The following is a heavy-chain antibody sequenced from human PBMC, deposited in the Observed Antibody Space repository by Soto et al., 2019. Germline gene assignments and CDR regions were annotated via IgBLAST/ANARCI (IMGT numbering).Heavy chain of an antibody. J-gene: IGHJ4*02. CDR3: AGDLNYYFDY. CDR1: NSSIRSFY. CDR2: IYYSGST. D-gene: IGHD1-20*01. V-gene: IGHV4-59*01. Sequence: SETLVLCSHVSNSSIRSFYSNWIRQPPGKRLEWIGYIYYSGSTNYNHSIKSRVTISVDTSKNQFSLKLRSVTAADTAVYYCAGDLNYYFDYWGQGTLVTVS.